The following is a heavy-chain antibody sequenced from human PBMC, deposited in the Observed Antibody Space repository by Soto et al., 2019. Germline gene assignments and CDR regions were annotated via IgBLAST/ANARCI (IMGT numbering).Heavy chain of an antibody. CDR2: IRGDGSST. V-gene: IGHV3-74*01. CDR1: GFTFSTYW. CDR3: SRGEASRYGFGDS. D-gene: IGHD5-18*01. J-gene: IGHJ5*01. Sequence: PGGSLRLSCAASGFTFSTYWMHWVRQAPGKGLVWVSHIRGDGSSTTYADSVKGRFTISRDNAKDTLFLELNNLRVEDTAVYYCSRGEASRYGFGDSWGQGTLVTVSS.